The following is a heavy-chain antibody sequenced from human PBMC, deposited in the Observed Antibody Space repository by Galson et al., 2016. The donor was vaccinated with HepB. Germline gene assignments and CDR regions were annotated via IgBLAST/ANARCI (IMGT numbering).Heavy chain of an antibody. V-gene: IGHV3-21*01. CDR1: GFTFSSHN. CDR3: ARQAYYYDTRGYYHRHPDY. CDR2: MSSSSNSI. J-gene: IGHJ4*02. Sequence: SLRLSCAASGFTFSSHNMNWVRQAPGKGLEWVSSMSSSSNSIYYADSVKGRFTISRDNAKNSLYLQMNSLRAEDTAVYYCARQAYYYDTRGYYHRHPDYRGQGTLVTVSS. D-gene: IGHD3-22*01.